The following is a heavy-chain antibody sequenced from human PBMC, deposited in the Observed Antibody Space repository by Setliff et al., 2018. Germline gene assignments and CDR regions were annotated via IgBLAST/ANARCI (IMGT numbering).Heavy chain of an antibody. D-gene: IGHD6-25*01. V-gene: IGHV5-51*01. Sequence: PGESLKISCKGSGYRFTTYWIGWVRQMPGKGLEWMGIVFSGDSDTRYSTSFQGQVTMSADKSINTPYLQWRSLKASDTAMYYCARLGAPASHDAFDIWGQGTMVTVSS. CDR1: GYRFTTYW. J-gene: IGHJ3*02. CDR3: ARLGAPASHDAFDI. CDR2: VFSGDSDT.